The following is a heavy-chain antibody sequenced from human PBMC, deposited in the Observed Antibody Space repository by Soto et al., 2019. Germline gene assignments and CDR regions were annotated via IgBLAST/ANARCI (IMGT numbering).Heavy chain of an antibody. D-gene: IGHD1-1*01. CDR3: ARDLLNATGTFDP. CDR2: TYYRSKWYN. Sequence: SQTLSLTCAISGDSVSSNSAAWNWIRQSPSRGLEWLGRTYYRSKWYNDYAVSVKSRITINPDTAKNQFSLKLSSVTAADTAVYYCARDLLNATGTFDPWGQGTLVTVSS. J-gene: IGHJ5*02. CDR1: GDSVSSNSAA. V-gene: IGHV6-1*01.